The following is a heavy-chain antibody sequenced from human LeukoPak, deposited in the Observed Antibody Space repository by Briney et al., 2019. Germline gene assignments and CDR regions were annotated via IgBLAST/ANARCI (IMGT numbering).Heavy chain of an antibody. CDR1: SISLRTIRLH. J-gene: IGHJ5*02. CDR3: ARLRAHGYIFFDH. Sequence: GPTLVKPTQTLTVTCTFSSISLRTIRLHASSIRQPPAKALEWLARIDWDDDKFYRSSLKTRLTISKDTSKPQVVLTMTNMDPVDTAMYYCARLRAHGYIFFDHWRQGTVVSVPS. D-gene: IGHD5-24*01. CDR2: IDWDDDK. V-gene: IGHV2-70*04.